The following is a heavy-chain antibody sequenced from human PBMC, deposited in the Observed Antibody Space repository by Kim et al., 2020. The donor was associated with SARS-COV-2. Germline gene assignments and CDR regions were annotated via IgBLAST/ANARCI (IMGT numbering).Heavy chain of an antibody. CDR3: ARYYYGSGRNWFDP. V-gene: IGHV4-39*01. CDR1: GGSISSSLYY. Sequence: SETLSLTCTVSGGSISSSLYYWGWIRQPPGKGLEWIGNMYHSGSTYYNPSLKSRVAISVETSKNQFSLKLTSVTAADTAVYYCARYYYGSGRNWFDPWG. CDR2: MYHSGST. J-gene: IGHJ5*02. D-gene: IGHD3-10*01.